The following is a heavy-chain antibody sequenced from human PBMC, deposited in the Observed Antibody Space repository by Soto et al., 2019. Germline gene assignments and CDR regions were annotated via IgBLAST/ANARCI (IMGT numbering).Heavy chain of an antibody. V-gene: IGHV4-59*01. Sequence: SETLSLTCTVSGGSISSYYWSWIRQPPGKGLEWIGYIYYSGSTNYNPSLKSRVTISVDTSKNQFSLKLSSVTAADTAVYYCARDKPQGLYFDYWGQGTLVTVSS. J-gene: IGHJ4*02. D-gene: IGHD2-21*01. CDR2: IYYSGST. CDR3: ARDKPQGLYFDY. CDR1: GGSISSYY.